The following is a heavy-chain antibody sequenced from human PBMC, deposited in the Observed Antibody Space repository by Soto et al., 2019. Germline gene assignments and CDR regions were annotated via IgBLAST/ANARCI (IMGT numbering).Heavy chain of an antibody. D-gene: IGHD6-19*01. J-gene: IGHJ6*02. CDR1: GLSVSSNY. Sequence: GGSLRLSCAASGLSVSSNYMNWVRQAPGKGLEWVSVIYRAGTTYYADSVRGRFTISRDSSRNTVYLQMDSLRAEDTAVYFCTRAEPDSSGWYDFYYGMDVWGQGTTVTVYS. CDR3: TRAEPDSSGWYDFYYGMDV. CDR2: IYRAGTT. V-gene: IGHV3-53*01.